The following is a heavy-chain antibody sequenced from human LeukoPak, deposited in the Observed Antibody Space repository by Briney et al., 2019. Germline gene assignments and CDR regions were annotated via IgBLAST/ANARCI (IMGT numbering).Heavy chain of an antibody. J-gene: IGHJ4*02. CDR3: AKDLGWSYDSSGYQDY. D-gene: IGHD3-22*01. Sequence: PGGSLRLSCAASGFTFSSYAMSWVRQAPGQGLEWVSAISGSGGTTYYADSVKGRFSISRDNFKNTLYLQMNSLRVEDTAVYYCAKDLGWSYDSSGYQDYWGQGTLVTVSS. V-gene: IGHV3-23*01. CDR1: GFTFSSYA. CDR2: ISGSGGTT.